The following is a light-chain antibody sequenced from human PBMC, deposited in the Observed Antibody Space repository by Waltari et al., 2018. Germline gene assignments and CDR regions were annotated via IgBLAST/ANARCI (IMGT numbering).Light chain of an antibody. J-gene: IGLJ3*02. CDR3: QTGGHGTWV. CDR1: SGHSNNV. CDR2: VDSDGSH. Sequence: QLVLTQSPSASASLGASVKLTCILSSGHSNNVIAWHQQQPEKGPRYLMKVDSDGSHSKGDEIPDLFSGSSSGAERYLTISSLQSEDEADYYCQTGGHGTWVFGGGTKLTVL. V-gene: IGLV4-69*01.